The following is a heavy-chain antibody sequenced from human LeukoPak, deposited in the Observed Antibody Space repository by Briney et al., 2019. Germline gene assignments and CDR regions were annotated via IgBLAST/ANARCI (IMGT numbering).Heavy chain of an antibody. Sequence: GASVKVSCKTSGYRFTAHAINWVRQAPGQGLEWMGWISAYNGNTNYAQKLQGRVTMTTDTSTSTAYMELRSLRSDDTAVYYCARGWGIAAAPLDYWGQGTLVTVSS. CDR3: ARGWGIAAAPLDY. J-gene: IGHJ4*02. CDR2: ISAYNGNT. D-gene: IGHD6-13*01. V-gene: IGHV1-18*01. CDR1: GYRFTAHA.